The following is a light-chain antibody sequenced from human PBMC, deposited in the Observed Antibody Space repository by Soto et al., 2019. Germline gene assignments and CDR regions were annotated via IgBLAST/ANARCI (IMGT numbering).Light chain of an antibody. CDR2: EGS. Sequence: QSALTQPASVSGSPGQSITISCTGTSSDIGRYNLVSWYQQHPGKAPKLMIYEGSKRPSGVSNRFSGSKSGNTASLTISGLQADDEADYHCCSYADSSVIFGGGTKLTVL. J-gene: IGLJ2*01. CDR3: CSYADSSVI. V-gene: IGLV2-23*01. CDR1: SSDIGRYNL.